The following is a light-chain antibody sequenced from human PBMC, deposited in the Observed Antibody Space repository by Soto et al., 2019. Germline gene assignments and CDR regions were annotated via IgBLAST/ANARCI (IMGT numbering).Light chain of an antibody. V-gene: IGKV3-20*01. CDR3: QLAWT. CDR2: GAS. J-gene: IGKJ1*01. CDR1: QSVSSSY. Sequence: EIVLTQSPGTLSLSPGERATLSCRASQSVSSSYLAWYQQKPGQAPRLLIYGASSRATGIPDRFSGSGSGTDFTLTISRLEPEDFVVYYCQLAWTFGQGTKVDIK.